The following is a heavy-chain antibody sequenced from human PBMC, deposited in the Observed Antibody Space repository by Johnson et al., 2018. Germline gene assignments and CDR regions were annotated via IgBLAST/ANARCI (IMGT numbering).Heavy chain of an antibody. Sequence: VQLQESGGGLVQXGGSLRLSCAASGFTFNTFPMTWVRQTPGKGLEWVASISGSGSSAYYADSVGGRFTISRDNSKKIFFLQMNTLRADEPALYYCTKGRHIWSDGNDAFDVWGQGTLVTVSS. CDR3: TKGRHIWSDGNDAFDV. V-gene: IGHV3-23*01. CDR1: GFTFNTFP. CDR2: ISGSGSSA. J-gene: IGHJ3*01. D-gene: IGHD4-23*01.